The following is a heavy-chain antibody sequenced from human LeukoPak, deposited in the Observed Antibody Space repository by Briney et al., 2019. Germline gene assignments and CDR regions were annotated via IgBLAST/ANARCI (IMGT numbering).Heavy chain of an antibody. D-gene: IGHD6-13*01. J-gene: IGHJ6*02. V-gene: IGHV6-1*01. CDR1: GDSLSSNSAA. CDR3: ARDTKLVPYYYYGMDV. CDR2: TYYRSKWYN. Sequence: SQTLSLTCALSGDSLSSNSAAWAWIRQSPSRGLEWLGRTYYRSKWYNDYAVSVKSRITINPDTSKNQFSLQLNSVTPEDTAVYYCARDTKLVPYYYYGMDVWGQGTTVTVSS.